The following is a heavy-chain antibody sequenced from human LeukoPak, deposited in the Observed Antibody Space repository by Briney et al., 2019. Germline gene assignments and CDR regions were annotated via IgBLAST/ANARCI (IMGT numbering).Heavy chain of an antibody. CDR3: ARTLGGYSSSWSWLENWFDP. D-gene: IGHD6-13*01. V-gene: IGHV1-69*05. CDR1: GGTFSSYA. J-gene: IGHJ5*02. CDR2: IIPIFGTA. Sequence: ASVNVSCKASGGTFSSYAISWVRQAPGQGLEWMGGIIPIFGTANYAQKFQGRVTITTDEFASTAYMELSSLRAEDTAVYYCARTLGGYSSSWSWLENWFDPWGQGTLVTVSS.